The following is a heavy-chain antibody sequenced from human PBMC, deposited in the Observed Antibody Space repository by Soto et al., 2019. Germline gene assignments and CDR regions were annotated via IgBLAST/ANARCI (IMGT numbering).Heavy chain of an antibody. CDR3: AKDVTVTVEGDSDS. D-gene: IGHD4-17*01. CDR2: ISGSGDST. CDR1: GFTFSIYA. Sequence: PGGSLRLSCAASGFTFSIYAMSWVRQAPGKGLEWVSAISGSGDSTYYADSVKGRSTISRDNSKNTLYLQMNSLRAEDMAVYYCAKDVTVTVEGDSDSWGQGTLVTVSS. V-gene: IGHV3-23*01. J-gene: IGHJ4*02.